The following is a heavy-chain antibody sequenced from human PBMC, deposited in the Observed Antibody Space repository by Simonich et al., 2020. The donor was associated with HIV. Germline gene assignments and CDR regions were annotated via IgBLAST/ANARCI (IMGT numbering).Heavy chain of an antibody. CDR2: INHRGRT. V-gene: IGHV4-34*01. D-gene: IGHD4-17*01. CDR3: ARRHPTTVTTPYFDY. Sequence: QVQLQQWGAGLLKPSETLSLTCAVYGGSFRGYYWSWIHQPPGKGLEWMGEINHRGRTNYNPSLTSRVTISVDTSKNQFSLKLSSVTAADTAVYYCARRHPTTVTTPYFDYWGQGTLVTVSS. CDR1: GGSFRGYY. J-gene: IGHJ4*02.